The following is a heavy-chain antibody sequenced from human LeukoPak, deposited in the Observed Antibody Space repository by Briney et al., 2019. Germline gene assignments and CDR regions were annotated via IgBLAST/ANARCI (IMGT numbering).Heavy chain of an antibody. J-gene: IGHJ6*02. V-gene: IGHV1-2*02. Sequence: EASVQVSCKASGYTFTGYYMHWVRQAPGQGLEWMGWINPNSGGTNYAQKFQGRVTMTRDTSISTAYMELSRLRSDDTAVYYCARYSSSWYPYYYYGMDVWGQGTTVTVSS. CDR3: ARYSSSWYPYYYYGMDV. CDR2: INPNSGGT. CDR1: GYTFTGYY. D-gene: IGHD6-13*01.